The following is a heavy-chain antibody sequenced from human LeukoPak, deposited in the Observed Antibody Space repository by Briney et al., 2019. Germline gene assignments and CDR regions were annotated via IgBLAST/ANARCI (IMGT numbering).Heavy chain of an antibody. CDR3: ARDGAR. V-gene: IGHV4-39*07. Sequence: SETLSLTCTVSGDSISSSGYYWGWIRQPRGKGLEWIVTIYYGGSNYYNPSLESRVTISVDTSNNQFSLKLTSVTAADTAVYYCARDGARWGQGTLVTVSS. CDR2: IYYGGSN. D-gene: IGHD3-16*01. J-gene: IGHJ4*02. CDR1: GDSISSSGYY.